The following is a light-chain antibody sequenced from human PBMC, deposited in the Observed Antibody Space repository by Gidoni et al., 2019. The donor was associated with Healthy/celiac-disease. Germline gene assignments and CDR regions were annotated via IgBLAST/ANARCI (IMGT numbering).Light chain of an antibody. CDR1: RLGDKY. J-gene: IGLJ2*01. V-gene: IGLV3-1*01. Sequence: YELTQPPSVSVSPGQTASITCSGDRLGDKYACWYQQKPGQSPVLVIYQDTKRPSGIPERFSASNSGKTATLTISGTQAMDEADYCCQAWDSSTVVFGGGTKLTVL. CDR2: QDT. CDR3: QAWDSSTVV.